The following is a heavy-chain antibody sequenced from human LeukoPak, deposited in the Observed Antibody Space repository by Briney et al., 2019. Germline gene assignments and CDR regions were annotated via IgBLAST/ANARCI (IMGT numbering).Heavy chain of an antibody. V-gene: IGHV3-30*04. D-gene: IGHD3-10*01. CDR3: ARDPRGRYGSGSYIYYYYYMDV. CDR1: GFTFSSYA. CDR2: ISYDGSNK. J-gene: IGHJ6*03. Sequence: GGSLRLSCAASGFTFSSYAMHWVRQAPGKGLEWVAVISYDGSNKYYADSVKGRFTISRDNSKNTLYLQMNSLRAEDTAVYYCARDPRGRYGSGSYIYYYYYMDVWGKGTTVTVSS.